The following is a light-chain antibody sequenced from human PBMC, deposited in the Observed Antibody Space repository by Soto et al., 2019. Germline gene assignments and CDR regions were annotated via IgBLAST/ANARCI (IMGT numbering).Light chain of an antibody. J-gene: IGKJ1*01. CDR2: KAS. CDR3: QHYNSYSEA. CDR1: QTISSW. V-gene: IGKV1-5*03. Sequence: DIKMTQSPSTLSGSVGDRVTITCRASQTISSWLAWYQQKPGKAPKLLIHKASTLKSGVPSRFSGSGSGTEFTLTISSLQPDDFATYYCQHYNSYSEAFGQGTKVAIK.